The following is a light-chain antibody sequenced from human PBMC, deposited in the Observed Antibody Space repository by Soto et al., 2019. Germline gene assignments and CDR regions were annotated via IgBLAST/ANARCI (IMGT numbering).Light chain of an antibody. CDR3: CSFAGSSYV. CDR1: SNDVGGYNY. V-gene: IGLV2-11*01. Sequence: QSALTQPRSVSGSPGQSVTISCTGTSNDVGGYNYVSWYQQHPGKAPKLMIYDVSERPSGVPDRFSGSKSGNTASLTISGLQAEDEAYYYCCSFAGSSYVFGTGTKVTVL. J-gene: IGLJ1*01. CDR2: DVS.